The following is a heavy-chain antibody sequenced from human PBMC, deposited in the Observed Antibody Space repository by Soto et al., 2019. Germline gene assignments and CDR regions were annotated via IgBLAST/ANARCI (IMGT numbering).Heavy chain of an antibody. V-gene: IGHV4-30-4*01. D-gene: IGHD3-22*01. Sequence: PAETLSLTCTVSGCSISSGDYYWGWIGQPPGKGLEWIGYIYYSGSTYYNPSLKSRVTISVDTSKNQFSLKLSSVTAADTAVYYCASHGGYYDSSGYYYSYFDYWGQGTLVTVSS. CDR2: IYYSGST. J-gene: IGHJ4*02. CDR1: GCSISSGDYY. CDR3: ASHGGYYDSSGYYYSYFDY.